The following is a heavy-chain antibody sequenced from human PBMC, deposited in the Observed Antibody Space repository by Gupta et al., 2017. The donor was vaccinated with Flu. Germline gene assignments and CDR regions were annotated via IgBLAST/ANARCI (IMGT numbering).Heavy chain of an antibody. CDR2: IYYSGST. V-gene: IGHV4-39*01. CDR3: ARQTGSLIAARPRWDY. Sequence: PPGKGLEWIGSIYYSGSTYYNPSLKSRVTISVDTSKNQFSLKLSSVTAADTAVYYCARQTGSLIAARPRWDYWGQGTLVTVSS. D-gene: IGHD6-6*01. J-gene: IGHJ4*02.